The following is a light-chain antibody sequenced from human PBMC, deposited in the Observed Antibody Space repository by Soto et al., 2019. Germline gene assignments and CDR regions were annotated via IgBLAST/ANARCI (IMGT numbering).Light chain of an antibody. CDR3: SSYTVPSPDV. J-gene: IGLJ1*01. CDR2: EVS. CDR1: RNDVGDYKY. V-gene: IGLV2-14*01. Sequence: QSALTQPASVSGSPGQSITISCTGTRNDVGDYKYVSWYQQHPGKAPKLILYEVSNGPSGVSSRFSGSKSGNTASLTISGLQPEDEADYYCSSYTVPSPDVFGTGTKLTVL.